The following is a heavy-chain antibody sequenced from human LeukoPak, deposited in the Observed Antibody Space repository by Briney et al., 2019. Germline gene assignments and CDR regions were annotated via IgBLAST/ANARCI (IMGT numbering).Heavy chain of an antibody. Sequence: LPGGSLRLSCAASGFTFSSYGMHWVRQAPGKGLEWVAVISYDGSNKYYADSVKGRFTISRDNSKNTLYLQMNSLRAEDTAVYYCAKLGAAAGQDYFDYWGQGTLVTVSS. J-gene: IGHJ4*02. CDR1: GFTFSSYG. CDR2: ISYDGSNK. V-gene: IGHV3-30*18. D-gene: IGHD6-13*01. CDR3: AKLGAAAGQDYFDY.